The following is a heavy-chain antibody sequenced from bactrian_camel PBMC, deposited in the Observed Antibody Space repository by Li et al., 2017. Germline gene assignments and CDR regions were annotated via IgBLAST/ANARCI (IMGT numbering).Heavy chain of an antibody. CDR3: AAHAGRYCYWTSFGY. D-gene: IGHD3*01. Sequence: HVQLVESGGGSVQAGGSLTLSCEASRLAYSRYCLGWIRQAPGKEREGVAAIYTGGSGAVFRGAGKTYYADSVNGRFTISHNNANDTLYLVMTSLKPDDTAMYYCAAHAGRYCYWTSFGYWGQGTQVTVS. CDR1: RLAYSRYC. CDR2: IYTGGSGAVFRGAGKT. V-gene: IGHV3S1*01. J-gene: IGHJ6*01.